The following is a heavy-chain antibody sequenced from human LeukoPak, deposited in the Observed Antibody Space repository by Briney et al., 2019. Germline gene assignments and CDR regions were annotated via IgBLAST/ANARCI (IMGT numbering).Heavy chain of an antibody. CDR3: ATIIQWELLAAFDI. D-gene: IGHD1-26*01. Sequence: PGGSLRLSCAASGFTFSSYWMHWVRQAPGKGLVWVSRVNSDGSITSYADSVKGRFTISRDNAKNTLYLQMNSLRAEDTAVYYCATIIQWELLAAFDIWGQGTMVTVSS. CDR2: VNSDGSIT. J-gene: IGHJ3*02. CDR1: GFTFSSYW. V-gene: IGHV3-74*01.